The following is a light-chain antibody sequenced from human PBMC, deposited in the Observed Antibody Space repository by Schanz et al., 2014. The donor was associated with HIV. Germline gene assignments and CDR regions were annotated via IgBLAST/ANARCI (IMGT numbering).Light chain of an antibody. CDR3: QHYSGFSGT. V-gene: IGKV1-12*01. J-gene: IGKJ1*01. Sequence: DIQMTQSPTSVSASVGDTVTITCRARQGVGTWLAWYQQKPGKAPKLLISEASSLQSGVPSRFSGSGSGTEFTLTISSLQPDDFATYYCQHYSGFSGTFGLGTKVELK. CDR1: QGVGTW. CDR2: EAS.